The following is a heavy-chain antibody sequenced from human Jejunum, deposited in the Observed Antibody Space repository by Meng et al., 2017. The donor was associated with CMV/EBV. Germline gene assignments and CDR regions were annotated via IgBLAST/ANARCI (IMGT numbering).Heavy chain of an antibody. J-gene: IGHJ4*02. CDR2: IHYSEST. CDR1: GGSISSYY. V-gene: IGHV4-59*08. Sequence: VSGGSISSYYWSWVRQSPGKGLEWLGYIHYSESTKYNPSLESRVTMSLDRSRNQFSLRLRFVTAADTAVYYCARQPLEQQPIYFDYWGQGTLVTVSS. CDR3: ARQPLEQQPIYFDY. D-gene: IGHD6-13*01.